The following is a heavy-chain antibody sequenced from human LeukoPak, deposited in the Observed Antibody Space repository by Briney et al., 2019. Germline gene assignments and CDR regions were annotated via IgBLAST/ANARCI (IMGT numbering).Heavy chain of an antibody. J-gene: IGHJ6*02. CDR3: ARPHCSSTSCYEYYYYGMDV. V-gene: IGHV1-69*13. D-gene: IGHD2-2*01. CDR2: IIPIFGTA. Sequence: ASVNVSCKASGGTFSSYAISWVRQAPGQGLELMGGIIPIFGTANYAQKFQGRVTITADESTSTAYMELSSLRSEDTAVYYCARPHCSSTSCYEYYYYGMDVWGQGTTVTVSS. CDR1: GGTFSSYA.